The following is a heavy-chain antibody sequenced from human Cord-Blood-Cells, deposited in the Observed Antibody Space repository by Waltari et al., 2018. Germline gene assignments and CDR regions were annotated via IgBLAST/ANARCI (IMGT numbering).Heavy chain of an antibody. Sequence: QVQLQQSGPGLVKPSQTLSLTCAISGDSVSSNSAAWNWIRQSPSGGLEWLGRTYYRAKWEKDYALFVKSRITINPDTSKTQFSLQLNSVTPEDTAVYYGARARGGQQLATFDYWGQGTLVTVSS. J-gene: IGHJ4*02. V-gene: IGHV6-1*01. D-gene: IGHD6-13*01. CDR3: ARARGGQQLATFDY. CDR1: GDSVSSNSAA. CDR2: TYYRAKWEK.